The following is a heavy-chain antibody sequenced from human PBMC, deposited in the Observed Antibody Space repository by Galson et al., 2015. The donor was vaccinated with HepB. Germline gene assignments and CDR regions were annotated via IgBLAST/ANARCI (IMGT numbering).Heavy chain of an antibody. CDR1: GFSLSTRGMR. J-gene: IGHJ6*02. Sequence: PALVKPTQPLTLTCTFSGFSLSTRGMRVTWIRQPPGKALEWLARIDWDDDKFYSTFLKTRLTISKDTSKNQVVLTMTNMDLVDTATYYCARLGGNCTNGVCLYGSDVWGQGTTVTVSS. CDR2: IDWDDDK. D-gene: IGHD2-8*01. CDR3: ARLGGNCTNGVCLYGSDV. V-gene: IGHV2-70*04.